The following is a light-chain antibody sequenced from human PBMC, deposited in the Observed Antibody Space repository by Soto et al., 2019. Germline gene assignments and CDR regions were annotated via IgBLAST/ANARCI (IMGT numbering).Light chain of an antibody. CDR3: SSYTTNSIPVV. CDR1: SSHFDTYNL. CDR2: EVF. V-gene: IGLV2-14*02. Sequence: QSVLTQPASVSGSPGQSITISCTGPSSHFDTYNLVSWYQLHPGKVPKLIIYEVFKRPSGVSDRFSGSKSGNTASLTISGIMTEDEADYYCSSYTTNSIPVVFGGGTKLTVL. J-gene: IGLJ2*01.